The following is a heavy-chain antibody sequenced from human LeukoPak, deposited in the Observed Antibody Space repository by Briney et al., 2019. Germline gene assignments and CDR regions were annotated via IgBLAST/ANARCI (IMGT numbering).Heavy chain of an antibody. CDR3: ARTTSNGSADY. CDR1: GGSIRSYH. CDR2: MNSRGDT. D-gene: IGHD2-8*01. V-gene: IGHV4-59*08. J-gene: IGHJ4*02. Sequence: SETLSLTCTVSGGSIRSYHWSWIQQSPGKALEWTAYMNSRGDTKYNPSLKSRVTISMDTPKNKFSLKVSSGTDADTALYFCARTTSNGSADYWGQGTQVTVSA.